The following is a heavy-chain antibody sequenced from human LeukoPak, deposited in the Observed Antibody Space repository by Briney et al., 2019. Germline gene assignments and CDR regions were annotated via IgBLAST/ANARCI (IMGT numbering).Heavy chain of an antibody. V-gene: IGHV3-49*03. J-gene: IGHJ4*02. CDR2: IRNKGYGGAT. CDR1: GFTSGDYA. CDR3: TRDRRARSSGWYVPDFDY. Sequence: GESLKISCTTSGFTSGDYAMSWFRQAPGKGLEWVSFIRNKGYGGATEYAASVKGRFTISRDDSKSIAYLQMNSLKTEDTAIYYCTRDRRARSSGWYVPDFDYWGQGALITVSS. D-gene: IGHD6-19*01.